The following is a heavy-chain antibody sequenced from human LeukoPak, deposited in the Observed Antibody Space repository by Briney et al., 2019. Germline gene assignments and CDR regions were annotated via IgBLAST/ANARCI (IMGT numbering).Heavy chain of an antibody. CDR3: VKEGLRQELFRTYFDC. D-gene: IGHD4-11*01. CDR1: GFTFRSYV. Sequence: GGTLRLSCSASGFTFRSYVMHWVRHPPAKGLEYVSAICTYVIHTNYAGSVKGRFTISRDNSKTTVYLQMSSLRVEATAIYYCVKEGLRQELFRTYFDCWGQGSLVTVSS. CDR2: ICTYVIHT. V-gene: IGHV3-64D*06. J-gene: IGHJ4*02.